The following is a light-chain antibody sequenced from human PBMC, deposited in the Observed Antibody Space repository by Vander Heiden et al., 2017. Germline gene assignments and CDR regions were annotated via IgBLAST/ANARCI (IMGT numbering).Light chain of an antibody. CDR2: DVS. CDR1: SSDVGGYNY. V-gene: IGLV2-14*01. CDR3: SSYTSSSTLVV. J-gene: IGLJ2*01. Sequence: QSALTQPASVPGPPRQTITISCTGASSDVGGYNYVAWYQQHTGKAPKLMIYDVSTRPSGVANRFSGSKSGNTAALTISGRQAEDVADYYCSSYTSSSTLVVFGGGTKLTVL.